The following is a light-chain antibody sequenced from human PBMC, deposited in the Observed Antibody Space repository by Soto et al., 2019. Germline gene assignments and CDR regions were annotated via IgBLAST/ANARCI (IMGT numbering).Light chain of an antibody. CDR2: GAS. J-gene: IGKJ2*01. CDR3: QQYNNWPREYT. Sequence: EILMTQSPATLSVSPGERASLSCRASQSVSSNLAWYQQKPGQAPRLLIYGASTRATGIPARFSGSGSGTEFTLTISSLQSEDFAVYYCQQYNNWPREYTFGQGTKLEIK. CDR1: QSVSSN. V-gene: IGKV3-15*01.